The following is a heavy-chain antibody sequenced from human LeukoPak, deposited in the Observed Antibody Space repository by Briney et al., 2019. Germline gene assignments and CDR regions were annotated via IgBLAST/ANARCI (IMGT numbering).Heavy chain of an antibody. D-gene: IGHD3-3*01. V-gene: IGHV3-74*01. Sequence: PGGSLRLSCAASGFTFTSYWIHWVRQAPGKGLVWVSRIKSDGTSRNYADSVKGRFTISRDNTKNTVYLQMNSLTAEDTAVYYCARGMFGGYCTDYWGQGTLVTVSS. CDR3: ARGMFGGYCTDY. CDR2: IKSDGTSR. J-gene: IGHJ4*02. CDR1: GFTFTSYW.